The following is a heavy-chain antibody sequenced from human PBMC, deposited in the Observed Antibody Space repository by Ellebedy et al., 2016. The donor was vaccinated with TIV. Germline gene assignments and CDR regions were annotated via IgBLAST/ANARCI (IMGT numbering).Heavy chain of an antibody. CDR2: IYSGGST. CDR3: ARRCSSTSCYERDGDYYYYYGMDV. CDR1: GFTVSSNY. V-gene: IGHV3-66*04. J-gene: IGHJ6*02. Sequence: GESLKISCAASGFTVSSNYMSWVRQAPGKGLEWVSVIYSGGSTYYADSVKGRFTISRDNAKNSLYLQMNSLRAEDTAVYYCARRCSSTSCYERDGDYYYYYGMDVWGQGTTVTVSS. D-gene: IGHD2-2*01.